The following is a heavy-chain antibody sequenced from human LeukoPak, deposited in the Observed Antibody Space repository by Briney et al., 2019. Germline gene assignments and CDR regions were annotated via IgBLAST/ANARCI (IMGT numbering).Heavy chain of an antibody. CDR3: ARDPSYYDSSGYSFDI. CDR2: ISYDGSNK. V-gene: IGHV3-30*04. CDR1: GFTFSSYA. J-gene: IGHJ3*02. Sequence: PGGSLRLSCAASGFTFSSYAMHWVRQAPGKGLEWVAVISYDGSNKYYADSVKGRFTISRDNSKNTLYLQMNSLRAEDTAVYYCARDPSYYDSSGYSFDIWGQGTMVTVSS. D-gene: IGHD3-22*01.